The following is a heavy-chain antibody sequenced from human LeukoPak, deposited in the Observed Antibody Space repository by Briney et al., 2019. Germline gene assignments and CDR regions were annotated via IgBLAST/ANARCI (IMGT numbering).Heavy chain of an antibody. V-gene: IGHV4-59*08. CDR2: ISYSGST. D-gene: IGHD6-19*01. CDR1: GGSISSYY. Sequence: PSETLSLTCTVSGGSISSYYWSWIRQPPGKGLEWIGYISYSGSTNYNPSLKSRVTISVDTSKNQFSLKLSSVTAADTAVCYCARLHSGWYYFDYWGQGTLVTVSS. CDR3: ARLHSGWYYFDY. J-gene: IGHJ4*02.